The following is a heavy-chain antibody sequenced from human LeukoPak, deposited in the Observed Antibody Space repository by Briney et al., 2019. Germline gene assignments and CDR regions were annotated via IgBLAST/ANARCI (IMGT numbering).Heavy chain of an antibody. J-gene: IGHJ5*02. D-gene: IGHD2-2*01. CDR1: GFTFSSYS. Sequence: GGSLRLSCAASGFTFSSYSINWVRQAPGKGLEWVSSISSSSSYIYYADSMKGRFTISRDNAKNSLYLQMNSLRAEDTAVYYCARDPRRLGYCSSTSCYFLWFDPWGQGTLVTVSS. CDR3: ARDPRRLGYCSSTSCYFLWFDP. CDR2: ISSSSSYI. V-gene: IGHV3-21*01.